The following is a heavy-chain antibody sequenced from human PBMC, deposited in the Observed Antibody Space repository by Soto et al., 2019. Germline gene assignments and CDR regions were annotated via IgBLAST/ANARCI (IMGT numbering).Heavy chain of an antibody. Sequence: QVQLVQSGAEVKKPGASVKVSCKASGYTFTSYGISWVRQAPGQGLEWMGWISAYNGNTNYAQKLQGRVTMTTDTSTSTAYMELRSLRSDDTAVYYCARELAEHCSGGSCYPGDYGMDVWGQGTTVTVSS. CDR2: ISAYNGNT. D-gene: IGHD2-15*01. CDR1: GYTFTSYG. J-gene: IGHJ6*02. V-gene: IGHV1-18*01. CDR3: ARELAEHCSGGSCYPGDYGMDV.